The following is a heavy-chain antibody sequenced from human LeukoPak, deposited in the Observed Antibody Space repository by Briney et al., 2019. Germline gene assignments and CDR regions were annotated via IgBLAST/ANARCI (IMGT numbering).Heavy chain of an antibody. CDR3: AKATDDYSRRGFDY. Sequence: GSLRLSCAASGFTFSSYAMNWVRQAPGKGLEWVSSISASGDGSYYADSVKGRFTISRDNSKNTLFLQMNSLRAEDTAVYYCAKATDDYSRRGFDYWGQGTLVTVSS. J-gene: IGHJ4*02. V-gene: IGHV3-23*01. D-gene: IGHD4-11*01. CDR1: GFTFSSYA. CDR2: ISASGDGS.